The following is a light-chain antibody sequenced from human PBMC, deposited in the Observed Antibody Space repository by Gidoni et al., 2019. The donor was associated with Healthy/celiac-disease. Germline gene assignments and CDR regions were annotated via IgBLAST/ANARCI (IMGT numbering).Light chain of an antibody. CDR1: QSVSSN. CDR3: QQYNNWPPCS. Sequence: EIVMTQSPATLSVSPRERATLSCRASQSVSSNLAWYQQKPGQAPRLLIYGASTRATGIPARFSGSGSGTEFTLTISSLQSEDFAVYYCQQYNNWPPCSFGQXTKLEIK. J-gene: IGKJ2*04. V-gene: IGKV3-15*01. CDR2: GAS.